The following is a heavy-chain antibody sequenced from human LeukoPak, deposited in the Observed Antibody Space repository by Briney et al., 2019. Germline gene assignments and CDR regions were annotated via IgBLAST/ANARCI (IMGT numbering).Heavy chain of an antibody. Sequence: GASVKVSCKASGYTFTSYYMHWVRQAPGQGLERMGIINPSGGSTSYAQKFQGRVTMTRDTSTSTVYMELSSLRSEDTAVYYCAVDDYGEMIDYWGQGTLVTVSS. V-gene: IGHV1-46*01. CDR3: AVDDYGEMIDY. CDR2: INPSGGST. D-gene: IGHD4-17*01. J-gene: IGHJ4*02. CDR1: GYTFTSYY.